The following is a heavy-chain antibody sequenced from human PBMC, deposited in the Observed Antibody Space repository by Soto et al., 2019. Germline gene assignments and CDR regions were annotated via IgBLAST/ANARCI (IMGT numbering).Heavy chain of an antibody. J-gene: IGHJ6*02. Sequence: SEDPSLPWAGYGGVFSGCCLILCRQPPGKGLGGIGEINHSGSTNYNPSLKSRVTISVDTSKNQFSLKLSSVTAADTAVYYCARGREAGYSSSGWVSYYGMDVRGQGTTVPGSS. D-gene: IGHD6-6*01. CDR3: ARGREAGYSSSGWVSYYGMDV. V-gene: IGHV4-34*01. CDR1: GGVFSGCC. CDR2: INHSGST.